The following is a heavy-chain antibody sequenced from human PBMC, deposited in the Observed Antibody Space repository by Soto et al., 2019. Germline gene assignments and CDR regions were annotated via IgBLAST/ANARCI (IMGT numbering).Heavy chain of an antibody. J-gene: IGHJ6*02. Sequence: QVQLVQSGAEVKKPGSSVKVSCKASGGTFSSYAISWVRQAPGQGLEWMGGIIPIFGTANYAQKFQGRVTITADEATSTAYMELSSLRSEDTAVYYGARGMIAGKNPYYYYGMDVWGQGTTVTVS. CDR1: GGTFSSYA. CDR2: IIPIFGTA. V-gene: IGHV1-69*01. D-gene: IGHD2-21*01. CDR3: ARGMIAGKNPYYYYGMDV.